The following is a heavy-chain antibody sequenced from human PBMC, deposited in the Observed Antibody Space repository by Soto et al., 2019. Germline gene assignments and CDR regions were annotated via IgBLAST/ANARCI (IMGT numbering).Heavy chain of an antibody. V-gene: IGHV4-4*02. Sequence: QVQLQESGPRLVKPSGTLSLTCTVSGGSMSSSNWWNWVRQPPGKGLEWIGEAHHSGRTNYNPSLKSRVTISVDKSKNHFSLKLSCVTAADTAVYYCARSEATVLDNWGQGTLVTVSS. D-gene: IGHD4-17*01. CDR3: ARSEATVLDN. CDR2: AHHSGRT. CDR1: GGSMSSSNW. J-gene: IGHJ4*02.